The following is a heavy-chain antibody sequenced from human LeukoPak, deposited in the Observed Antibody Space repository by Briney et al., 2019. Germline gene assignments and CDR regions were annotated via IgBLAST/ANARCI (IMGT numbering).Heavy chain of an antibody. J-gene: IGHJ4*02. CDR3: AKDGTTMIVVVTFDY. V-gene: IGHV3-23*01. D-gene: IGHD3-22*01. Sequence: GGSLRLSCAASGFTFSSYAMSWVRQAPGKGLEWVSAISGSGGSIFYADSVKGRFTISRDNSKNTLYLQMNSLRAEDTAVYYCAKDGTTMIVVVTFDYWGQGTLVTVSS. CDR2: ISGSGGSI. CDR1: GFTFSSYA.